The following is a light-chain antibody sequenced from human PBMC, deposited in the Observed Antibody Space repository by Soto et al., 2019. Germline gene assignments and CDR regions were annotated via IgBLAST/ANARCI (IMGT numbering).Light chain of an antibody. V-gene: IGLV1-47*01. CDR1: SSNIGSNN. CDR2: PNS. Sequence: QLVLTQSPSASGTPGQRVSNSCSGSSSNIGSNNVYWYQHFPGSAPRFLIYPNSPRPSGVPDRFSASKSGTSASLVISGLRPEDEATYYCATWDDSPSGRSWVFGGGTKLTVL. J-gene: IGLJ3*02. CDR3: ATWDDSPSGRSWV.